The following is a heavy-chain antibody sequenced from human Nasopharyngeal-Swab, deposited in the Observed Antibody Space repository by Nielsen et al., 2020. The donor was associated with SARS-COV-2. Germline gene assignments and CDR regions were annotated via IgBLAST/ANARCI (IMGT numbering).Heavy chain of an antibody. D-gene: IGHD3/OR15-3a*01. J-gene: IGHJ6*02. V-gene: IGHV3-33*01. Sequence: GESLKISCAASGFTFSSYGMHWVRQAPGKGLEWVAVIWYDGSNKYYADSAKGRFTISRDNSKNTLYLQMNSLRAEDTAVYYCARDLGRSLYGMDVWGQGTTVTVSS. CDR2: IWYDGSNK. CDR3: ARDLGRSLYGMDV. CDR1: GFTFSSYG.